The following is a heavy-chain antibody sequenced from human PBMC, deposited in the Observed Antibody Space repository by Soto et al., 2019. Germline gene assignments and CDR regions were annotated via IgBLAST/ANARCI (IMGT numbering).Heavy chain of an antibody. D-gene: IGHD3-22*01. CDR2: IIPIFGTA. Sequence: QVQLVQSGAEVKKPGSSVNVACKASGGTFSSYAITWVRQAPGQGLEWMGGIIPIFGTANYAQKFQGRVTITADESTSTAYMELSSLRSEDTAVYYCARDRGTSSGYYPYWFDPWGQGTLVTVSS. V-gene: IGHV1-69*12. J-gene: IGHJ5*02. CDR3: ARDRGTSSGYYPYWFDP. CDR1: GGTFSSYA.